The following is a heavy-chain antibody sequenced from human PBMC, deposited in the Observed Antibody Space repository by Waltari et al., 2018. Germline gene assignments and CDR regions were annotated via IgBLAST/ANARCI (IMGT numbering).Heavy chain of an antibody. D-gene: IGHD6-13*01. J-gene: IGHJ5*02. Sequence: QVQLQQWGAGLLKPSETLSLTCAVYGGSFSGYYWSWIRQPPGKGLEWIGEINHSGSTTSNPSLKGGSTISVDTSKNQFSLKLSSVTAADTAVYYCARTGRWAAAGTGWFDPWGQGTLVTVSS. CDR1: GGSFSGYY. CDR3: ARTGRWAAAGTGWFDP. V-gene: IGHV4-34*01. CDR2: INHSGST.